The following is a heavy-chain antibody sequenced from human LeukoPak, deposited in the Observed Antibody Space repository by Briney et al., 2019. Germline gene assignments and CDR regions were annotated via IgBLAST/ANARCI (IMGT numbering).Heavy chain of an antibody. CDR1: GFTFSSYG. CDR2: ISYDGSNK. CDR3: AKAEWGDSGYDFPEW. Sequence: GRSLRLSCAASGFTFSSYGMHWVRQAPGKGLEWVAVISYDGSNKYYADSVKGRFTISRDNSKNTLYLQMNSLRAEDTAVYYCAKAEWGDSGYDFPEWWGHGTLVTVSS. V-gene: IGHV3-30*18. D-gene: IGHD5-12*01. J-gene: IGHJ4*01.